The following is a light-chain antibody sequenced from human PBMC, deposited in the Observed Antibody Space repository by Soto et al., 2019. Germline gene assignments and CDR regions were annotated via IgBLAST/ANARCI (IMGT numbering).Light chain of an antibody. V-gene: IGLV1-40*01. CDR3: QSFDSSLRVVV. Sequence: QSVLTQPPSVSRAPGQRITISCTGSSSNIGAGYAVHWYQHLPGTAPKLLIFDNNNRPSGVPDRFSGSKSGTSASLAIAGLQAEDEADYYCQSFDSSLRVVVFGGGTKVTVL. CDR2: DNN. J-gene: IGLJ2*01. CDR1: SSNIGAGYA.